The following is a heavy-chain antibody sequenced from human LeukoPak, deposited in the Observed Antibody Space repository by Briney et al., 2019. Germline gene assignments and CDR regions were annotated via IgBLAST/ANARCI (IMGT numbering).Heavy chain of an antibody. V-gene: IGHV1-24*01. D-gene: IGHD6-19*01. CDR3: ATAVIAVAGNDY. Sequence: GASVRVSCKVSGYTLTELSMHWVRQAPGKGLEWMGGFDPEDGETIYAQKFQGRVTMTEDTSTDTAYMELSSLRSEDTAVYYCATAVIAVAGNDYWGQGTLVTVSS. J-gene: IGHJ4*02. CDR1: GYTLTELS. CDR2: FDPEDGET.